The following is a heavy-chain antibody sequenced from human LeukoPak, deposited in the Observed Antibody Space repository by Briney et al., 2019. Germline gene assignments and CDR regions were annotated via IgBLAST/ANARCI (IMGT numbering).Heavy chain of an antibody. CDR2: IYPGDSDT. D-gene: IGHD3-22*01. CDR1: GYSFTSYW. V-gene: IGHV5-51*01. J-gene: IGHJ4*02. CDR3: ARQFSPYYDSSGYTIDY. Sequence: GESLMISCKGSGYSFTSYWIGWVRQMPGRGLEWLGIIYPGDSDTRYSPSFQGQVTISADKSISTAYLQWSSLKASDTAMYYCARQFSPYYDSSGYTIDYWGQGTLVTVSS.